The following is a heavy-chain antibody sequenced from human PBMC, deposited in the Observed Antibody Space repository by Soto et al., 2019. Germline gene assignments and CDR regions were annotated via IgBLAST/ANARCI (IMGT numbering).Heavy chain of an antibody. CDR1: GYTYTSYG. CDR2: ISAYNGNT. J-gene: IGHJ4*02. CDR3: ARGIGLLWFGESPYYFDY. Sequence: ASVKVSCKASGYTYTSYGSSWLRQEPGQGLEWMGWISAYNGNTNYAQKLQGRVTMTTDTSTSTAYMELRSLRSDDTAVYYCARGIGLLWFGESPYYFDYWGQGTLVTVSS. V-gene: IGHV1-18*01. D-gene: IGHD3-10*01.